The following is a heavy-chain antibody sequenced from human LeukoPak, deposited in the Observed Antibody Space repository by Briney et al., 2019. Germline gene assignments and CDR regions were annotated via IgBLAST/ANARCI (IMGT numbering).Heavy chain of an antibody. D-gene: IGHD3-22*01. J-gene: IGHJ4*01. V-gene: IGHV3-23*01. Sequence: GGPLRLSCAASGFVFRTYAMTWVRQAPGKGLEWDSSISGSDESTYYADSVKGRFTMSRDNSKNMLFLVLSSLRVDDTAVYFCAKGQDFDSASSSDYWGHGTRVTVSS. CDR2: ISGSDEST. CDR3: AKGQDFDSASSSDY. CDR1: GFVFRTYA.